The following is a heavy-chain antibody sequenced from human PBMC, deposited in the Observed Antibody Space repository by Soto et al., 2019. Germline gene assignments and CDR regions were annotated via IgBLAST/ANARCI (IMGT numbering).Heavy chain of an antibody. CDR3: ARLGAPLQWRAYYYYYGMDV. V-gene: IGHV4-39*01. D-gene: IGHD6-19*01. CDR1: GGSISSSSYY. J-gene: IGHJ6*02. CDR2: IYYSGST. Sequence: PSETLSLTCTVSGGSISSSSYYWGWIRQPPGKGLEWIGSIYYSGSTYYNPSLKSRVTISVDTSNNQFSLKLSSVTAADTAVYYCARLGAPLQWRAYYYYYGMDVWGQGTTVT.